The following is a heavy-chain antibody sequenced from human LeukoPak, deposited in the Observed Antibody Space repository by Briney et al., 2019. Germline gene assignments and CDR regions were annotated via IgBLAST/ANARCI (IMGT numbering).Heavy chain of an antibody. CDR1: GGSINTYY. J-gene: IGHJ4*02. V-gene: IGHV4-59*08. D-gene: IGHD3-16*02. CDR2: IYYTGST. Sequence: SETLSLTCTVSGGSINTYYWTWIRQPPGKGLEWIGYIYYTGSTNYNPSLKSRVTISLDTSKNQFSLKLTSVTAADTAVYYCARQGSGYDYVCGSYRRGGFDYWGQGTLVTVSS. CDR3: ARQGSGYDYVCGSYRRGGFDY.